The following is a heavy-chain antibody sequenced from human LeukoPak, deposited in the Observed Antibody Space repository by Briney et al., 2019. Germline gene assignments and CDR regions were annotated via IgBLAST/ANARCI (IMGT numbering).Heavy chain of an antibody. CDR1: GFTFSSYA. Sequence: GGSLRLSCAASGFTFSSYAMSWVRQAPGKGLEWVSAISGSGGSTYYADSVKGRFTISRDNSKNTLYPQMNSLRTEDTAVYYCARRSRDGWYFDYWGQGTLVTVSS. J-gene: IGHJ4*02. CDR3: ARRSRDGWYFDY. CDR2: ISGSGGST. V-gene: IGHV3-23*01. D-gene: IGHD5-24*01.